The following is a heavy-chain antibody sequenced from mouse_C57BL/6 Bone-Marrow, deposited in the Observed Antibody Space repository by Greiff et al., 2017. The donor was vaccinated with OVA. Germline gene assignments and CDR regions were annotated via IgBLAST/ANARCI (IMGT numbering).Heavy chain of an antibody. D-gene: IGHD1-1*01. CDR3: ARDYDGRNLDV. J-gene: IGHJ1*03. Sequence: QVQLQQSGAELARPGASVQMSCKASGYTFTGYTMHWVKQRPGQGLEWIGYFNPSSGYTKYNQKFKDKATLTADKSSSTAYMQLSSLTSEDSADYDCARDYDGRNLDVWGTGTTVTVSA. V-gene: IGHV1-4*01. CDR2: FNPSSGYT. CDR1: GYTFTGYT.